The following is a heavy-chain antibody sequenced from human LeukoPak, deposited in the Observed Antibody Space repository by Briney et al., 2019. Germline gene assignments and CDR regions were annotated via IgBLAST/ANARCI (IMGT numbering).Heavy chain of an antibody. V-gene: IGHV4-39*01. J-gene: IGHJ3*02. D-gene: IGHD3-10*01. Sequence: PSETLSLTCTVSGGSISGSSYYWGWIRQPPGTGLEWIGSIYYSGSTYYNPSLKSRVTISVDTSKNQFSLKLSSVTAADTAVYYCARSGSYDAFDIWGQGTMVTVSS. CDR3: ARSGSYDAFDI. CDR1: GGSISGSSYY. CDR2: IYYSGST.